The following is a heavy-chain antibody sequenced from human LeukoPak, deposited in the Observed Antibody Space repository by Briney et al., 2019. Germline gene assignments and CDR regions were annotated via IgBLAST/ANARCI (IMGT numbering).Heavy chain of an antibody. Sequence: ASVKVSCKASGYTFTSYTIHWVRQAPGQRLEWMGWINAGNGNAKYSQEFQDRVTITRDTSASTAYMELSSLRSEDMAVYYCARDPSGSYSQFRWFDPWGQGTLVTVSS. CDR3: ARDPSGSYSQFRWFDP. CDR2: INAGNGNA. V-gene: IGHV1-3*03. D-gene: IGHD1-26*01. CDR1: GYTFTSYT. J-gene: IGHJ5*02.